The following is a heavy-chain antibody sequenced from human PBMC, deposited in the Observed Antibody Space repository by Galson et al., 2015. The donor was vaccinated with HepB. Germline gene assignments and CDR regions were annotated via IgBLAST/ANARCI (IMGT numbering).Heavy chain of an antibody. Sequence: SLRLSCAASGFTFSSYGMHWVRQAPGKGLEWVAVISYDGSNKYYADSVKGRFTISRDNSKNTLYLQMNSLRAEDTAVYYCAKGRPYNWNDVTAFDIWGQGTMVTVSS. J-gene: IGHJ3*02. CDR2: ISYDGSNK. CDR3: AKGRPYNWNDVTAFDI. D-gene: IGHD1-1*01. V-gene: IGHV3-30*18. CDR1: GFTFSSYG.